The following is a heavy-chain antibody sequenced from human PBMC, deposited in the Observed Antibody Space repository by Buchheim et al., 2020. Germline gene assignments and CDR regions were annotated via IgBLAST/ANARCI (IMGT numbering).Heavy chain of an antibody. D-gene: IGHD5/OR15-5a*01. CDR2: INGDGSST. CDR3: ARDLHY. V-gene: IGHV3-74*01. Sequence: EVQLVESGGGLVQPGGSLRLSCAASGFSFSSYWMHWVRQAPGQGLVWVSRINGDGSSTSYADSVQGRFTISRDNARNTPYLQTNSLIAEDTAMYYCARDLHYWGQGTL. J-gene: IGHJ4*02. CDR1: GFSFSSYW.